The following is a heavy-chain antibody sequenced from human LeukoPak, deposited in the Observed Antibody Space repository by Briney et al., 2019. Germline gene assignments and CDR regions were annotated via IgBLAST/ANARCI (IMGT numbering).Heavy chain of an antibody. J-gene: IGHJ4*02. CDR1: GFTFSSYA. CDR2: ISYDGGNK. Sequence: QPGGSLRLSCAASGFTFSSYAMSWVRQAPGKGLEWVAIISYDGGNKYYADSVKGRFTISRDNSKNTLYLQMDSLRAEDTAVYYCARDRGALRFLEWLFDYWGQGTLVTVSS. D-gene: IGHD3-3*01. V-gene: IGHV3-30*03. CDR3: ARDRGALRFLEWLFDY.